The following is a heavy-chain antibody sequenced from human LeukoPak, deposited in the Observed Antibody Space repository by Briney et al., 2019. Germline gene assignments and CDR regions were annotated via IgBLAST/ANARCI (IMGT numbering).Heavy chain of an antibody. CDR3: ARGHSSCINWFDP. Sequence: SETLSLTCAVYGGAFSGYYWSWIRQPPGKGLEWIGEINHSGSTNYNPSLKSRVTISVDTSKNQFSLKLSSVTAADTAVYYCARGHSSCINWFDPWGQGTLVTVSS. V-gene: IGHV4-34*01. CDR1: GGAFSGYY. D-gene: IGHD6-6*01. J-gene: IGHJ5*02. CDR2: INHSGST.